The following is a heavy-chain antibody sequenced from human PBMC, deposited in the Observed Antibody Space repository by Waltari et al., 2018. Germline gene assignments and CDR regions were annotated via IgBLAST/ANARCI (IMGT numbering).Heavy chain of an antibody. J-gene: IGHJ4*02. Sequence: EVQLVETGGGLIQPGGSLRLSCAASGFTVSSNYMSWVRPAPGKGLEWVSVIYSGGSTYYADSVKGRFTISRDNSKNTLYLQMNSLRAEDTAVYYCARGQSPAVAGSVYYDYWGQGTLVTVSS. CDR2: IYSGGST. V-gene: IGHV3-53*02. D-gene: IGHD6-19*01. CDR3: ARGQSPAVAGSVYYDY. CDR1: GFTVSSNY.